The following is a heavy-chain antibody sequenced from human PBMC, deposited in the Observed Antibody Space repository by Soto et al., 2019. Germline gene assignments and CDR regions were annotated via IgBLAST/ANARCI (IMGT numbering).Heavy chain of an antibody. Sequence: PSETLSLTCSVSGVSVSDYYWTWIRLTPKKELQWIGFIHHNGSTDSSPSLKSRVTISVDRSKNQFSLKLSSVTAADTAVYYCARVPSPWGQGTLVTVSS. CDR1: GVSVSDYY. CDR2: IHHNGST. CDR3: ARVPSP. V-gene: IGHV4-59*02. J-gene: IGHJ5*02.